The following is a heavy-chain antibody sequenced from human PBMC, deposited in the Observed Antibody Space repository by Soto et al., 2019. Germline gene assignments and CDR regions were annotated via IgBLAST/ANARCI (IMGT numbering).Heavy chain of an antibody. J-gene: IGHJ4*02. Sequence: GGLLRLSCPVCGFTFNNYAMSWVRQAPGKGLEWVSGITGTGGNTYYADSVKGRFTISRDNSKSTLHLHMNSLRPEDTAIYYCARDGYNFIAFDYWGQGALVTVSS. CDR1: GFTFNNYA. V-gene: IGHV3-23*01. CDR2: ITGTGGNT. CDR3: ARDGYNFIAFDY. D-gene: IGHD5-12*01.